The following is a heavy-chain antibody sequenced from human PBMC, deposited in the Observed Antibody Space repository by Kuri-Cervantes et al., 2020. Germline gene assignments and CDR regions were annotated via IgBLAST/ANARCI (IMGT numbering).Heavy chain of an antibody. CDR1: GYTFTGYY. CDR3: ASGYGDYEYNWFDP. J-gene: IGHJ5*02. V-gene: IGHV1-2*04. Sequence: ASVKVSCKASGYTFTGYYMHWVRQAPGQGLEWMGWINPNSGGTNYAQKFQGWVTMTRDTSISTAYMELSRLRSEDTAVYYCASGYGDYEYNWFDPWGQGTLVTVSS. CDR2: INPNSGGT. D-gene: IGHD4-17*01.